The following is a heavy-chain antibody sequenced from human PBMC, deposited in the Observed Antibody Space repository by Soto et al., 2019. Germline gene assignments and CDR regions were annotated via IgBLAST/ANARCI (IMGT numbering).Heavy chain of an antibody. CDR2: IWYDGSNK. CDR1: GFTFSSYG. D-gene: IGHD6-13*01. V-gene: IGHV3-33*01. CDR3: ARAGGSSGYYGMDV. J-gene: IGHJ6*02. Sequence: GGSLRLSCAASGFTFSSYGMHWVRQAPGKGLEWVAVIWYDGSNKYYADSVKGRFTISRDNSKNTLYLQMNSLRAEDTAVYYCARAGGSSGYYGMDVWGQGTTVTV.